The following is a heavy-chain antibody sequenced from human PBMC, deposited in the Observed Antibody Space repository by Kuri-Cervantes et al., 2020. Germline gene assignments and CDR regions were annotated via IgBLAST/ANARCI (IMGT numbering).Heavy chain of an antibody. J-gene: IGHJ4*02. Sequence: GGSLKISWAASWFTFSSYSMNWVRQAPGKGLELVSYISCSGSTIYYADSVKCRFTISRDNAKNSLYLQMNSLRAEDTAVYYCARDESNYYDRSGYYGYWGQGTLVTVSS. V-gene: IGHV3-48*04. D-gene: IGHD3-22*01. CDR3: ARDESNYYDRSGYYGY. CDR2: ISCSGSTI. CDR1: WFTFSSYS.